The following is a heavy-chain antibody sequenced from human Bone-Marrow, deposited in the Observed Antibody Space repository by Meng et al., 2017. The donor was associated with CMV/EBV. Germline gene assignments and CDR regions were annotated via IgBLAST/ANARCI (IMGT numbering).Heavy chain of an antibody. CDR2: ISGSGGST. CDR1: GFTFSSYA. Sequence: GGSLRLSCAASGFTFSSYAMSWVRQAPGKGLEWVSAISGSGGSTYHADSVKGRFTISRDNSKNTLYLQMNSLRAEDTAVYYCAKVRYQLLYRGRYFDYWGQGTLVTVSS. D-gene: IGHD2-2*02. J-gene: IGHJ4*02. CDR3: AKVRYQLLYRGRYFDY. V-gene: IGHV3-23*01.